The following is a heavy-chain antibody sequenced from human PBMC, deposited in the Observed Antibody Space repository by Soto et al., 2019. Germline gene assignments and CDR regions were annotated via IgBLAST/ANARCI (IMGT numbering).Heavy chain of an antibody. V-gene: IGHV1-69*13. CDR2: ITPIFGTA. Sequence: SVKVSCKASGGTFSSYAISWVRQAPGQGLEWMGGITPIFGTANYAQKFQGRVTITADESTSTAYMELSSLRSEDTAVYYCATRLGSSWYGDNWFDPWGQGTLVTVSS. CDR3: ATRLGSSWYGDNWFDP. D-gene: IGHD6-13*01. J-gene: IGHJ5*02. CDR1: GGTFSSYA.